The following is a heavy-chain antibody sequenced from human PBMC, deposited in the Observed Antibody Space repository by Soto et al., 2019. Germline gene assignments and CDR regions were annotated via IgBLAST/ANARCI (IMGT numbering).Heavy chain of an antibody. Sequence: GGSLRLSCAASGFTFSSYSMSWVRQAPGKGLEWVSYISSSSSTIYYADSVKGRFTISRDNAKNSLYLQMNSLRAEDTAVYYCARDVDDYGDYYYYYMDVWGTGTTVTVSS. CDR1: GFTFSSYS. D-gene: IGHD4-17*01. CDR2: ISSSSSTI. CDR3: ARDVDDYGDYYYYYMDV. V-gene: IGHV3-48*01. J-gene: IGHJ6*03.